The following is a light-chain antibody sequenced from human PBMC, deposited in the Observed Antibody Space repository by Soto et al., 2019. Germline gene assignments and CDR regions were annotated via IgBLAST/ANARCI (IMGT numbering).Light chain of an antibody. CDR3: QQSFITPPLT. J-gene: IGKJ4*01. CDR1: QSISTC. V-gene: IGKV1-39*01. Sequence: DIQMTQSPSSLFASIGDRITITCRASQSISTCLNWYQQKPGKAPNLLIYGASTLQSGVPSRFSGRGSATDFPLTISSLPPEDFATYYCQQSFITPPLTFGGGTKVDIK. CDR2: GAS.